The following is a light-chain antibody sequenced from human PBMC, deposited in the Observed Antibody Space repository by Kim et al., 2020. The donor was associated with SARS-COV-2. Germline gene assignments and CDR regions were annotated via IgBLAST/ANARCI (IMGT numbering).Light chain of an antibody. CDR3: QVSDSGVV. Sequence: VSPGKAATITCGGNLIGSNMLRWYQHQPGQPLVLFIYYASDPPSAIPERFSGSNSGNTATLTISMVEAVDEADYYCQVSDSGVVFGGGTQLIVL. J-gene: IGLJ2*01. V-gene: IGLV3-21*04. CDR2: YAS. CDR1: LIGSNM.